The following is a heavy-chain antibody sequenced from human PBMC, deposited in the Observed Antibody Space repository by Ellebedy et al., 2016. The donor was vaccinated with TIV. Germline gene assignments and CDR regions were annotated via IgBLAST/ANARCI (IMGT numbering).Heavy chain of an antibody. CDR3: VRDNGYQLLYY. CDR1: GYTFTGYA. D-gene: IGHD2/OR15-2a*01. V-gene: IGHV1-3*01. J-gene: IGHJ4*02. CDR2: ISGGNGNT. Sequence: AASVKVSCKASGYTFTGYAIHWVRQAPGQRLEWMGWISGGNGNTKYSQKFQGRVTITRDTSASTAYLDLSSLTSEDTALYYCVRDNGYQLLYYWGQGTLVTVSS.